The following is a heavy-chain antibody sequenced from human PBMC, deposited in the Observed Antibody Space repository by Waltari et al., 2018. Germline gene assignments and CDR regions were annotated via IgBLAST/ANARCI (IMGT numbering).Heavy chain of an antibody. Sequence: QVQLRESGPGLVKPSQTLSLTCTVSGGSISSGSYYWSWIRQPAGKGLEWIGRIYTSGSTNYNPSLKSRVTISVDTSKNQFSLKLSSVTAADTAVYYCARDPSIAVVRGDAFDIWGQGTMVTVSS. J-gene: IGHJ3*02. D-gene: IGHD6-19*01. CDR1: GGSISSGSYY. CDR2: IYTSGST. CDR3: ARDPSIAVVRGDAFDI. V-gene: IGHV4-61*02.